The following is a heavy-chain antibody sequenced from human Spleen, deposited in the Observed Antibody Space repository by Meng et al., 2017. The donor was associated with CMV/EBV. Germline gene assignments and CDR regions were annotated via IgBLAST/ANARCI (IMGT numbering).Heavy chain of an antibody. Sequence: GESLKISCAASGFSFNTYGMHWVRQVPGKGLEWVAFIRYDGSSKHYRDSMKDRLTISRDNSQNMVYLHMSSLRAEDTALYYCAKDRAGSFSLHWYFDLWGQGALVTVSS. V-gene: IGHV3-30*02. CDR3: AKDRAGSFSLHWYFDL. CDR1: GFSFNTYG. D-gene: IGHD1-26*01. J-gene: IGHJ2*01. CDR2: IRYDGSSK.